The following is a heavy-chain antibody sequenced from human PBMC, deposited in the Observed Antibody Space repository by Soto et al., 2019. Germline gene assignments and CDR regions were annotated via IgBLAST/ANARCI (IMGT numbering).Heavy chain of an antibody. J-gene: IGHJ6*02. V-gene: IGHV3-48*01. Sequence: EVQLVESGGGLVQPGGSLRLSCVDSGLTVRTYDINWVRQAPGQGLEWISYISRTGNTIYYADSVKGRFTISRDNAQNSLYLQMNSLRVDDTAVYYCVKFYAAIYYYSMDVWGQGPTFTFSS. CDR2: ISRTGNTI. D-gene: IGHD2-2*01. CDR1: GLTVRTYD. CDR3: VKFYAAIYYYSMDV.